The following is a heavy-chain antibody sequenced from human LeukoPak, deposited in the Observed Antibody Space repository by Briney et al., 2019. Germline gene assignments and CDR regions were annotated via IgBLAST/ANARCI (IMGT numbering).Heavy chain of an antibody. CDR2: IANSGGST. D-gene: IGHD6-19*01. J-gene: IGHJ4*02. CDR1: GFTFTTYA. CDR3: AKVTVGSSGLGGGLGY. V-gene: IGHV3-23*01. Sequence: GGSLRLSCAASGFTFTTYAMSWVRQAPGKGLEWVSTIANSGGSTYYAGSVKGRFTISRDNSKNTLYLQMNSLRAEDTAVYYCAKVTVGSSGLGGGLGYWGQGTLVTVSS.